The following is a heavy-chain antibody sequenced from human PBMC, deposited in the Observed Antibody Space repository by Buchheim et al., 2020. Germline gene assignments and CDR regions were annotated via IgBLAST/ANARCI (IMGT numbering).Heavy chain of an antibody. CDR3: ARSSSTTYRTYYYCYGMDV. V-gene: IGHV4-59*01. CDR1: GGSISTFY. D-gene: IGHD5/OR15-5a*01. J-gene: IGHJ6*02. Sequence: QVQLQESGPGLVKPSETLSLTCTVSGGSISTFYWNWIRQPPGRGLEWIGDIFYSGSTNYNPSLKSRVTISVYTSTHQFSFKLTSVTAADTAVYYCARSSSTTYRTYYYCYGMDVWGQGTT. CDR2: IFYSGST.